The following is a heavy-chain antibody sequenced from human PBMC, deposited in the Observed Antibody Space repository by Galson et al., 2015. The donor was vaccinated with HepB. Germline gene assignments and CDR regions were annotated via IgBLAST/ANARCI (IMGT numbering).Heavy chain of an antibody. V-gene: IGHV5-10-1*01. D-gene: IGHD6-13*01. Sequence: QSGAEVKKPGESLRISCKGSGYSFTSYWISWVRQMPGKGLEWMGRIDPSDSYTNYSPSFQGHVTISADKSISTAYLQWSSLKASDTAMYYCARTYSSSPEGVMDYYYYYMDVWGKGTTVTVSS. J-gene: IGHJ6*03. CDR3: ARTYSSSPEGVMDYYYYYMDV. CDR1: GYSFTSYW. CDR2: IDPSDSYT.